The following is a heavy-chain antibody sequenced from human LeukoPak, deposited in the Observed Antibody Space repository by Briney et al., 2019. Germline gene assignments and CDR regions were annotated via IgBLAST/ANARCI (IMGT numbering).Heavy chain of an antibody. CDR2: ISAYNGNT. V-gene: IGHV1-18*01. D-gene: IGHD4-23*01. Sequence: ASVKVSCKASGYTFTSYGISWVRQAPGQGLEWMGWISAYNGNTNYAQKLQGRVTMTRNTSISTAYMELSSLRSEDTAVYYCARTMGDYGGNDGMDVWGQGTTVTVSS. CDR3: ARTMGDYGGNDGMDV. CDR1: GYTFTSYG. J-gene: IGHJ6*02.